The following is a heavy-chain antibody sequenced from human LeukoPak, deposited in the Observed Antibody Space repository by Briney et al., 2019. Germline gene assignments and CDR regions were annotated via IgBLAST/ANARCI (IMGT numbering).Heavy chain of an antibody. J-gene: IGHJ4*02. CDR2: IRSKTYGGTT. Sequence: PGGSLRLSCTASGFTFGDYAMSWVRQAPGKGLEWVGFIRSKTYGGTTEYAASVKGRFTISRDDSKSIAYLQMNSLKTEDTAVYYCTRPKRITIFGVVSSDYWGQGTLVTVSS. D-gene: IGHD3-3*01. CDR3: TRPKRITIFGVVSSDY. CDR1: GFTFGDYA. V-gene: IGHV3-49*04.